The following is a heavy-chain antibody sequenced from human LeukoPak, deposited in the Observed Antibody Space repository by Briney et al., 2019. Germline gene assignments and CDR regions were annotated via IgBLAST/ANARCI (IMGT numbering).Heavy chain of an antibody. D-gene: IGHD2-21*02. Sequence: GASVAVSFTASGYTFTIYYMHWVRQAPGQGLEWMGIINPSGGSTSYAQKFQGRVTMTRDTSTSTVYMELSGLRSEDTAVYYCAVAYCGGDCYSRHDAFDIWGQGTMVTVSS. CDR3: AVAYCGGDCYSRHDAFDI. V-gene: IGHV1-46*01. CDR2: INPSGGST. J-gene: IGHJ3*02. CDR1: GYTFTIYY.